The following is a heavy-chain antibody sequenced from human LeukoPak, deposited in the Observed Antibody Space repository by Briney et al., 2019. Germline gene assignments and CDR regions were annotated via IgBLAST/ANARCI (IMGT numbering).Heavy chain of an antibody. CDR1: GYTFTSYG. D-gene: IGHD6-19*01. J-gene: IGHJ3*02. CDR2: ISAYNGNT. Sequence: ASVKVSCKASGYTFTSYGISWVRQAPGQGLEWMGWISAYNGNTNYAQKLQGRVTMPTDTSTSTAYMVLRSLRSDDAAVYYCARVHGWDTNDAFDIWGQGTMVTVSS. CDR3: ARVHGWDTNDAFDI. V-gene: IGHV1-18*01.